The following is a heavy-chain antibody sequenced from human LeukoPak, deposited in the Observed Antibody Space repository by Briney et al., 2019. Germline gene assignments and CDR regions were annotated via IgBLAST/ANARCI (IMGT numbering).Heavy chain of an antibody. CDR2: ISWNSGSI. D-gene: IGHD6-19*01. J-gene: IGHJ4*02. Sequence: PGRSLRLSCAASGFTFDDYAMHWVRQAPGKGLEWVSGISWNSGSIGYADSVKGRFTISRDNAKNSLYLQMNSLRAEDMALYYCAKSGSGQWLPLNWGQGTLVTVSS. CDR1: GFTFDDYA. V-gene: IGHV3-9*03. CDR3: AKSGSGQWLPLN.